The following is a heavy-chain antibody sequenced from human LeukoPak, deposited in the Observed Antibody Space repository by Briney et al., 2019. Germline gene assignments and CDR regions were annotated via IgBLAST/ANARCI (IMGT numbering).Heavy chain of an antibody. V-gene: IGHV4-61*02. J-gene: IGHJ6*03. CDR3: ARDRTISHYYMDV. D-gene: IGHD3-3*01. CDR1: GNSISSGDYY. Sequence: SGTLSLTCTVSGNSISSGDYYWSWIRQPAGKGLEWIGRIYTSGSTNYNPSLKSRVTISGDTSKNQFSLKLTSVTAADTAVYYCARDRTISHYYMDVWGKGTTVTVSS. CDR2: IYTSGST.